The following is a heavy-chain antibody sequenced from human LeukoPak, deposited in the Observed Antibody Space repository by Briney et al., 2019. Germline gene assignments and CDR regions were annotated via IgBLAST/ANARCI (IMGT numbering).Heavy chain of an antibody. CDR3: ATPGEYSSGWGFDY. Sequence: GGSLRLSCAASGFTFSGYSMNWVRQAPGKGLEWVSSISSSSSYIYYADSVKGRFTISRDNAKNSLYLQMNSLRAEDTAVYYCATPGEYSSGWGFDYWGQGTLVTVSS. J-gene: IGHJ4*02. CDR1: GFTFSGYS. CDR2: ISSSSSYI. D-gene: IGHD6-19*01. V-gene: IGHV3-21*01.